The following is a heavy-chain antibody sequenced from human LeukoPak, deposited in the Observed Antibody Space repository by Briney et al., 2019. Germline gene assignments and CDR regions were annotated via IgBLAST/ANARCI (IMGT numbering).Heavy chain of an antibody. D-gene: IGHD6-19*01. CDR1: GFTFSSFG. Sequence: LAGGSLRLSCAASGFTFSSFGMHWVRQAPGKGLEWVAIIWDVENNEYYADSVKGRFTISRDNSKNTVYLQMNSLRAEDTAVYYCARAAFNGWCDNWGQGTLVTVSS. V-gene: IGHV3-33*01. CDR3: ARAAFNGWCDN. CDR2: IWDVENNE. J-gene: IGHJ4*02.